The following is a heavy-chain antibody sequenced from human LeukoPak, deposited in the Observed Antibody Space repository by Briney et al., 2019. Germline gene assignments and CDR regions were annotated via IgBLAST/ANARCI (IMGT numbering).Heavy chain of an antibody. J-gene: IGHJ4*02. Sequence: PGGSLRLSCAASGFTVSSNYMSWVRQAPGKGLEWVSVIYSGGSTYYADSVKGRFTISRDNSKNTLYLQMNSLRAEDTAVYYCAKAQYYYDSSGYFDYWGQGTLVTVSS. CDR2: IYSGGST. CDR1: GFTVSSNY. V-gene: IGHV3-53*01. D-gene: IGHD3-22*01. CDR3: AKAQYYYDSSGYFDY.